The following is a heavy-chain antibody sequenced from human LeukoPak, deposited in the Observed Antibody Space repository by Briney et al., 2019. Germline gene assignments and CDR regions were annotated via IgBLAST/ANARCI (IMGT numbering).Heavy chain of an antibody. Sequence: PSETLSLTCTVSGGSISSYYWSWIRQPPGKGLEWIGSIYYSGSTYYNPSLKSRVTISVDTSKNQFSLKLSSVTAADTAVYYCARGADYFDYWAPGTLVTVSS. J-gene: IGHJ4*02. CDR3: ARGADYFDY. CDR1: GGSISSYY. V-gene: IGHV4-39*07. CDR2: IYYSGST. D-gene: IGHD6-13*01.